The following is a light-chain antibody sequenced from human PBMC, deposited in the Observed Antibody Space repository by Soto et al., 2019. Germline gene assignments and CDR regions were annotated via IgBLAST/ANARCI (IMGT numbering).Light chain of an antibody. CDR3: QHYNSYSEA. J-gene: IGKJ1*01. CDR2: KAS. Sequence: DIQMTQSPSTLSGSVGDRVTITCRASQTISRWLACYQQKPGKAPKLLIYKASTLKSGVPSRFSGSGSGTEFTLTISSLQPDDFATYYCQHYNSYSEAFGQGTKVDI. V-gene: IGKV1-5*03. CDR1: QTISRW.